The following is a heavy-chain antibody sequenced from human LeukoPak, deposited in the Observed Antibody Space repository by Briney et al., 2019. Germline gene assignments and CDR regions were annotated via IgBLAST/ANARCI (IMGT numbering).Heavy chain of an antibody. CDR1: GGSTTRYY. D-gene: IGHD3-10*01. CDR3: ARGIKYGSGRMRVGMDV. CDR2: IYYSGST. J-gene: IGHJ6*04. Sequence: PQTRSLTWTVSGGSTTRYYRSWIRQPPGKRLEWIGYIYYSGSTNYNPPLKSRVTISVHTSKTQFSLQLSSVSAADTVVYHWARGIKYGSGRMRVGMDVWGKGTTVTVSS. V-gene: IGHV4-59*01.